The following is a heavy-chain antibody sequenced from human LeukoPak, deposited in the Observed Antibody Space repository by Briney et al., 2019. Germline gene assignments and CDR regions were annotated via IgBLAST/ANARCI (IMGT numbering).Heavy chain of an antibody. Sequence: SQTLSLTCAISGDSVTSNSAAWNWMTQSPSRGLEWLGRTYYRTKWYNDYAVSVKSRITINPDTSKNQFSLQLNSVTPEDAAVYYCARGTAAGSLLFDYWGQGTLVTVSS. CDR3: ARGTAAGSLLFDY. V-gene: IGHV6-1*01. D-gene: IGHD6-13*01. CDR2: TYYRTKWYN. CDR1: GDSVTSNSAA. J-gene: IGHJ4*02.